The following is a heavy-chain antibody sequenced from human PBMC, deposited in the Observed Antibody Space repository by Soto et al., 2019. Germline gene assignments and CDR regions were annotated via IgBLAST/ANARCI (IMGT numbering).Heavy chain of an antibody. Sequence: QVQLVQSGAEVKKPGASVKVSCTASGYTFTGYYMHWVRQAPGQGLEWMGWINPNSGDTNYPQKFQGRVTMTRDTSITTAYMELSRLRSDDTAVYYCAIDNCSGGNCYSGWFDPWGQGTLVTVSS. D-gene: IGHD2-15*01. V-gene: IGHV1-2*02. CDR3: AIDNCSGGNCYSGWFDP. J-gene: IGHJ5*02. CDR2: INPNSGDT. CDR1: GYTFTGYY.